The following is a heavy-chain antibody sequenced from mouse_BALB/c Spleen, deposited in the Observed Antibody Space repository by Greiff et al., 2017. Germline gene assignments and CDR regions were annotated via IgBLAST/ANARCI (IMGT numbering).Heavy chain of an antibody. CDR2: IYPGDGDT. Sequence: VKLMESGAELARPGASVKLSCKASGYTFTSYSMQLVKHRPGPGLEWIGAIYPGDGDTRYTQKFKGKATLTADKSSSTAYMQLSSLASEDSAVYYCARTGYEGAMDYWGQGTSVTVSS. V-gene: IGHV1-87*01. CDR3: ARTGYEGAMDY. D-gene: IGHD2-14*01. J-gene: IGHJ4*01. CDR1: GYTFTSYS.